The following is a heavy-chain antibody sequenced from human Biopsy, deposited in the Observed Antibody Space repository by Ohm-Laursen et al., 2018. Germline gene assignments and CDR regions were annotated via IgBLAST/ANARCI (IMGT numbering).Heavy chain of an antibody. Sequence: TLSLTCTVSGGSISNNNYYWGWIRHPPGKGLGWIGSIFFRGSTHYKPSLKSQVNISADTAKNHFSLKLNSATAADTAVYYCARDYDTSGYYYVSWGQGTLVTVSS. CDR3: ARDYDTSGYYYVS. J-gene: IGHJ5*02. D-gene: IGHD3-22*01. CDR2: IFFRGST. V-gene: IGHV4-39*02. CDR1: GGSISNNNYY.